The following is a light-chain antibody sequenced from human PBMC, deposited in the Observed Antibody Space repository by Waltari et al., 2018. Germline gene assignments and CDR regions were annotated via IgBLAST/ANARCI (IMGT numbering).Light chain of an antibody. CDR1: QSVRSSY. Sequence: EIVLTPSPGTLSLSQGERATLSCRASQSVRSSYLAWYQQKPGQAPRVLIHGASNRATGIPDRFSGSGSGTDFTLTISRLEPEDFAVYYCQQYGSSPWTFGQGTKVEIK. V-gene: IGKV3-20*01. CDR3: QQYGSSPWT. J-gene: IGKJ1*01. CDR2: GAS.